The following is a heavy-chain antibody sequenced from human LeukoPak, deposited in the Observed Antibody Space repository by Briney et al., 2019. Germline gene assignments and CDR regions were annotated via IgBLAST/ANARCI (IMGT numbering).Heavy chain of an antibody. D-gene: IGHD1-7*01. CDR2: IRSKANSYAT. J-gene: IGHJ5*02. Sequence: GGSLRLSCAASGFTFSGSAMHWVRQASGKGLEWVGRIRSKANSYATAYAASVKGRFTISRDDSKNTAYLQMNSLRAEDTAVYYCARWIRGDNWNYQNWFDPWGQGTLVTVAS. V-gene: IGHV3-73*01. CDR1: GFTFSGSA. CDR3: ARWIRGDNWNYQNWFDP.